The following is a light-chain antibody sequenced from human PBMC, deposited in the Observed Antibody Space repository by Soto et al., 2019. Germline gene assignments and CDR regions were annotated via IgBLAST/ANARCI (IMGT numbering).Light chain of an antibody. V-gene: IGKV3-20*01. CDR3: QQYGSASWT. CDR2: GAS. Sequence: EIVLTQSPGTLSLSPGERATLSCRASQSVGSDYLAWYQQKPGQAPRILIFGASGRATGIPDRFSGSGSGTDFTLTISRLEPEDFAVYYCQQYGSASWTAGQVTKVDIK. CDR1: QSVGSDY. J-gene: IGKJ1*01.